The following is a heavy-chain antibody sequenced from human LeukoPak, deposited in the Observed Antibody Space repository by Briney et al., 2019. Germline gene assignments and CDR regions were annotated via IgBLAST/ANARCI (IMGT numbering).Heavy chain of an antibody. V-gene: IGHV1-18*01. J-gene: IGHJ4*02. CDR2: ISAYNCHT. CDR3: TRYLGSNCFDS. Sequence: GASVKVSCTASGYTFTSYGISWVRQAPGQGLEWVGWISAYNCHTNYAKKLRVRVTMTTHASTTTAYMELSSLRSEDTAVYYCTRYLGSNCFDSWGQGTLVTVSS. CDR1: GYTFTSYG. D-gene: IGHD2-2*01.